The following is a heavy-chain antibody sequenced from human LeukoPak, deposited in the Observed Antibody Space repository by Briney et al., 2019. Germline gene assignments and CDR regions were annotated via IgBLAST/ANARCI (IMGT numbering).Heavy chain of an antibody. D-gene: IGHD2-15*01. CDR1: GFTSSSYA. V-gene: IGHV3-23*01. CDR2: ISGSGGST. CDR3: VRSRYCSVCRCYSDY. J-gene: IGHJ4*02. Sequence: GGSLRLSCAASGFTSSSYAMSWVRQAPGKGLEWVSAISGSGGSTYYAASVKGRFTISRDNSKNTLYLQMNSLRAEDTAVYYCVRSRYCSVCRCYSDYWGQGTLVTVSS.